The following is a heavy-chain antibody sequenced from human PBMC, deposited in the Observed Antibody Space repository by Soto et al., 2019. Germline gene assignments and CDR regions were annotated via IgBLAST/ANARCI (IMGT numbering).Heavy chain of an antibody. V-gene: IGHV3-30-3*01. CDR2: ISSDGSNR. Sequence: QVQLVESGGGVVQPGRSLRLSCAASGFTFRDYALHWVRQAPGKGLEWVTVISSDGSNRYYADSVKGRFTISRDNSKNTLYLQMNSLRVEDTAIYICAHLAGLSHTDDFWGQGTPVTVSS. CDR1: GFTFRDYA. D-gene: IGHD5-18*01. J-gene: IGHJ4*02. CDR3: AHLAGLSHTDDF.